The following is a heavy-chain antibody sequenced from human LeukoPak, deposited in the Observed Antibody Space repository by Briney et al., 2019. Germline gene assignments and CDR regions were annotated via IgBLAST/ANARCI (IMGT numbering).Heavy chain of an antibody. CDR3: ARDSITIFGVDHYGMDV. V-gene: IGHV1-18*01. CDR2: ISAYNGNT. J-gene: IGHJ6*02. D-gene: IGHD3-3*01. CDR1: GYTFTSYG. Sequence: ASVKVSCKASGYTFTSYGISWVRQAPGQGLEWMGWISAYNGNTNYAQKLQGRVTMTTDTSASTAYMELRSLRSDDTAVYYFARDSITIFGVDHYGMDVWGQGTTVTVSS.